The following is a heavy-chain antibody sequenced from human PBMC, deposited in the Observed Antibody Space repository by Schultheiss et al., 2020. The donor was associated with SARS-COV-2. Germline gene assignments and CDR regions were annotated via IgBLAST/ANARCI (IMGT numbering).Heavy chain of an antibody. CDR2: MYYSGTT. J-gene: IGHJ5*02. V-gene: IGHV4-39*01. Sequence: SETLSLTCTVSGGSISNSGYYWAWIRQPPGKGLEWIGSMYYSGTTNYNPSLKSRVTISLDTSKNQFSLKLSSVTASDTAVYYCARSTSNRYHGGWFDPWGQGTLVTVSS. CDR3: ARSTSNRYHGGWFDP. CDR1: GGSISNSGYY. D-gene: IGHD1-14*01.